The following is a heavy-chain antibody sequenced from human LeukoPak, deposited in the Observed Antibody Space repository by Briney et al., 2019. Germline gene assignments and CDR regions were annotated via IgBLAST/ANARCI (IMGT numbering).Heavy chain of an antibody. CDR3: ARYRSTWPYWYFDL. D-gene: IGHD6-13*01. CDR1: GGSISSGGYS. Sequence: SETLSLTCAVSGGSISSGGYSWSWIRQPPGKGLGWIGYISHSGTTYYNPSLKNRVTISVDRSKSQFPLELTSVTAADTAVYYCARYRSTWPYWYFDLWGRGILVTVSS. CDR2: ISHSGTT. J-gene: IGHJ2*01. V-gene: IGHV4-30-2*01.